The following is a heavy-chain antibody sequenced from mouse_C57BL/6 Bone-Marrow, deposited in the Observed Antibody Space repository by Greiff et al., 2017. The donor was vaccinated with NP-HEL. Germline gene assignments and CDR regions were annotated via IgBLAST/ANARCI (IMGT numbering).Heavy chain of an antibody. Sequence: VQLQQSGAELARPGASVKLSCKASGYTFTSYGISWVKQRTGQGLEWIGEIYPRSGNTYYNEKFKGKATLTSDKSSSTAYMELRSLTSEDSAVYFCAREGDEIYYYGSSHFDYWGQGTTLTVSS. CDR3: AREGDEIYYYGSSHFDY. V-gene: IGHV1-81*01. CDR2: IYPRSGNT. J-gene: IGHJ2*01. CDR1: GYTFTSYG. D-gene: IGHD1-1*01.